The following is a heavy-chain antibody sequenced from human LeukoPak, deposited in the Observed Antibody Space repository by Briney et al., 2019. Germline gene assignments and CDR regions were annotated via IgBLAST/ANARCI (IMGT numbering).Heavy chain of an antibody. CDR2: ISYDGSNK. CDR1: GFTFSSYA. Sequence: GGSLRLSCAASGFTFSSYAMHWVRQAPGKGLEWVAVISYDGSNKYYADSVKGRFTISRDNSKNTLYLQMNSLRAEDTAVYYCARDSVSGYEALDYWGQGTLVTVSS. V-gene: IGHV3-30-3*01. CDR3: ARDSVSGYEALDY. D-gene: IGHD5-12*01. J-gene: IGHJ4*02.